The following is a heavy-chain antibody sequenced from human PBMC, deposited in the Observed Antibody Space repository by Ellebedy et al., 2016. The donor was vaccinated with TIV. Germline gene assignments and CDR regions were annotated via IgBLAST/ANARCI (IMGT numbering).Heavy chain of an antibody. Sequence: GESLKISXTASGFTFSNYAIHWVRQAPGQGLEWVAFTSYDGSSKSYADSVRGRFTISRDNSKNTLYLQMKSLRAEDTAVYYCVKNLLAHCSSTNCRAAFDCWGPGTLVTVSS. V-gene: IGHV3-30-3*02. D-gene: IGHD2-2*01. CDR3: VKNLLAHCSSTNCRAAFDC. J-gene: IGHJ4*02. CDR1: GFTFSNYA. CDR2: TSYDGSSK.